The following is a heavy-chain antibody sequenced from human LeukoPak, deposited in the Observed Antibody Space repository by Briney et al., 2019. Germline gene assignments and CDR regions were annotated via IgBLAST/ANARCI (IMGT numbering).Heavy chain of an antibody. Sequence: SVKVSCKASGGTFSSYAISWVRQAPGQGLEWMGGIIPIFGTANYAQKFQGRVTITADESTSTAYMELSSLRSEDTAVYYCARERSHGDRTGGIVGYWGQGTLVTVSS. J-gene: IGHJ4*02. CDR1: GGTFSSYA. V-gene: IGHV1-69*01. CDR3: ARERSHGDRTGGIVGY. CDR2: IIPIFGTA. D-gene: IGHD4-17*01.